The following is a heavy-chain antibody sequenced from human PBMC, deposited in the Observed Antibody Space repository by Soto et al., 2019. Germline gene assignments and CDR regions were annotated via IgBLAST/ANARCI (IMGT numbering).Heavy chain of an antibody. CDR1: GGSISSSDC. CDR2: IYHSGST. Sequence: NPSETLSLTCAVSGGSISSSDCCSWVRQPPGKGLEWIGYIYHSGSTYYNPSLKSRVTISVDTSKNQFSLKLSSVTAADTAVYYCARGIDYGGNRHLDYWGQGTLVTVSS. D-gene: IGHD4-17*01. CDR3: ARGIDYGGNRHLDY. J-gene: IGHJ4*02. V-gene: IGHV4-30-2*05.